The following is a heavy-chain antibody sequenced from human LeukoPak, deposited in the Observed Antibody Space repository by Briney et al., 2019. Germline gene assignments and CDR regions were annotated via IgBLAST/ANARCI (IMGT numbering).Heavy chain of an antibody. CDR2: IIPIFGTA. J-gene: IGHJ5*02. Sequence: GSSVKVSCKASGGTFSSYAISWVRQAPGQGLEWMGGIIPIFGTANYAQKFQGRVTITADESTSTAYMELSSLRSEDTAVYYCARDLDCSSASCYSEPWGQGTLVTVSS. CDR3: ARDLDCSSASCYSEP. V-gene: IGHV1-69*01. D-gene: IGHD2-2*01. CDR1: GGTFSSYA.